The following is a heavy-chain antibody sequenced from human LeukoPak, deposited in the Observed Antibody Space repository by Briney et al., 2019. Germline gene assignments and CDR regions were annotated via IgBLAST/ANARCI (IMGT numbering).Heavy chain of an antibody. D-gene: IGHD6-13*01. CDR1: GFTLSSYA. Sequence: GGSLRLSCAASGFTLSSYAMSWVRQAPGKGLEWVSAISGSGGSTYYADSVKGRFTISRDKSKNTLYLQMNSLRAEDTAVYYCAKDSSLRNPAYWGQGTLVTVSS. CDR3: AKDSSLRNPAY. V-gene: IGHV3-23*01. CDR2: ISGSGGST. J-gene: IGHJ4*02.